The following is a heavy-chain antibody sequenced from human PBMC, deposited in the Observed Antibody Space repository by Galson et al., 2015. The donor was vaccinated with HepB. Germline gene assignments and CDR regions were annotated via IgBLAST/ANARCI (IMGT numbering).Heavy chain of an antibody. V-gene: IGHV3-30-3*01. CDR2: ISYDGSNK. J-gene: IGHJ4*02. D-gene: IGHD3-3*01. Sequence: SLRLSCAASGFTFSSYAMHWVRQAPGKGLEWVAVISYDGSNKYYADSVKGRFTISRDNSKNTLYLQMNSLRAEDTAVYYCARNGPPHVLRFLEWFSFIDFWGQGTLVTVSS. CDR1: GFTFSSYA. CDR3: ARNGPPHVLRFLEWFSFIDF.